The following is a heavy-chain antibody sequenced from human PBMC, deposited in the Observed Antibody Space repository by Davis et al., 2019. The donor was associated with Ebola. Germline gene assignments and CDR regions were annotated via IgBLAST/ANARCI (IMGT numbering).Heavy chain of an antibody. D-gene: IGHD3-22*01. CDR1: GYTFTSYG. CDR2: ISAYNGNT. V-gene: IGHV1-18*01. J-gene: IGHJ5*02. Sequence: ASVKVSCKASGYTFTSYGISWVRQAPGQGLEWMGWISAYNGNTNYAQKFQGRVTITADKSTSTAYMELSSLRSEDTAVYYCARENDSSGYYGYNWFDPWGQGTLVTVSS. CDR3: ARENDSSGYYGYNWFDP.